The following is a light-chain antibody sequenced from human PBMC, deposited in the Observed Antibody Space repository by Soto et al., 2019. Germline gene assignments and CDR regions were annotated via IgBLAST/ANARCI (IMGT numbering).Light chain of an antibody. CDR1: SSDVGANIF. J-gene: IGLJ1*01. V-gene: IGLV2-14*01. Sequence: QSALTQPASVSGSPGQSITISCTGTSSDVGANIFVPWYHQHPGKVPRLMIYTVSSRPSGVSQRFSGSKSVNTAPLAISGPQAEDEAVYSCSSFTTDSCYLFGTGT. CDR3: SSFTTDSCYL. CDR2: TVS.